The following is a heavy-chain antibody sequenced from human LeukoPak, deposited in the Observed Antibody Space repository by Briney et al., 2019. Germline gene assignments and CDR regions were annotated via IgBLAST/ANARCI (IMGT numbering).Heavy chain of an antibody. V-gene: IGHV4-59*08. CDR3: ARLRYCSGGTCYHDY. D-gene: IGHD2-15*01. J-gene: IGHJ4*02. CDR2: IYYSGST. Sequence: SETLSLTCTVSGGSISSYYWSWIRQPPGKGLEWIGYIYYSGSTNYNPSLKSRVTISVDTSKNQFSLKLNSVTAADTAVYYCARLRYCSGGTCYHDYWGQGTLVTVSS. CDR1: GGSISSYY.